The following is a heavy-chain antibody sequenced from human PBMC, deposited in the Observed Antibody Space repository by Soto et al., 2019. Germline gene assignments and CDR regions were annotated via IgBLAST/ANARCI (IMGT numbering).Heavy chain of an antibody. Sequence: GASVKVSCKASGYTFTSYAMHWVRQAPGQRLEWMGWINAGNGNTKYSQKFQGRVTITRDTSASTAYMELNSLSAEDTAVYYCARVPGTTRYWDFWGQGTLVTVSS. V-gene: IGHV1-3*01. J-gene: IGHJ4*02. CDR2: INAGNGNT. D-gene: IGHD1-1*01. CDR3: ARVPGTTRYWDF. CDR1: GYTFTSYA.